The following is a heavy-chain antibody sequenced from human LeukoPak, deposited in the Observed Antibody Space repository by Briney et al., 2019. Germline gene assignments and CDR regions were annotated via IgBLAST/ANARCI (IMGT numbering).Heavy chain of an antibody. CDR2: IKQDGSEK. D-gene: IGHD1-7*01. J-gene: IGHJ4*02. CDR3: AREGYNWNYAGLDY. Sequence: GGSLRLSCAASGFTFSSYWMSWVRQAPGKGLEWVANIKQDGSEKYYVDSVKGRFTISRDNAKNSLYLQMNSLRAEDTAVYYCAREGYNWNYAGLDYWGQGTLVTVSS. V-gene: IGHV3-7*01. CDR1: GFTFSSYW.